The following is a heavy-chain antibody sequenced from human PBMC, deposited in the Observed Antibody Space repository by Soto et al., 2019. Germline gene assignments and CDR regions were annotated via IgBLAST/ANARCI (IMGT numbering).Heavy chain of an antibody. CDR2: ISANNGNT. Sequence: QVQLVQSGAEVKKPGASVKVSCKASGYTFTSYVISGVRQAPGQGLEWMGWISANNGNTNYAQKLQGRVTMTTDTSTSTAYMELRSLRSDDTAVYYCARTGFYYYGSGSPVAVDYWGQGTLVTVSS. D-gene: IGHD3-10*01. V-gene: IGHV1-18*01. CDR1: GYTFTSYV. J-gene: IGHJ4*02. CDR3: ARTGFYYYGSGSPVAVDY.